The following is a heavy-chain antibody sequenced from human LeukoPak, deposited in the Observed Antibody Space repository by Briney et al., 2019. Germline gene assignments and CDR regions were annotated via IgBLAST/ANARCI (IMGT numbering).Heavy chain of an antibody. D-gene: IGHD3-22*01. V-gene: IGHV1-69*04. CDR1: GGTFSSYA. CDR3: ARGDSSGYLPPDY. J-gene: IGHJ4*02. CDR2: IIPILGIA. Sequence: SVKVSCKASGGTFSSYAISWVRHAPGQGLEWMGRIIPILGIANYAQKFQGRVTITADKSTSTAYMELSSLRSEDTAVYYCARGDSSGYLPPDYWGQGTLVTVSS.